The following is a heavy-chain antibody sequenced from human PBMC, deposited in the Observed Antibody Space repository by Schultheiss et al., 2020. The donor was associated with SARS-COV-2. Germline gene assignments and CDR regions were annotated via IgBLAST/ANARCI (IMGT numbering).Heavy chain of an antibody. Sequence: SETLSLTCTVSGGSISSYYWSWIRQPPGKGLEWIGEINHSGSTNYNPSLKSRVTMSVDTSKNQFSLRLTSVTAADTAVYYCAREIDRIAFDSWGQGTLVTVSS. CDR1: GGSISSYY. CDR3: AREIDRIAFDS. CDR2: INHSGST. D-gene: IGHD2/OR15-2a*01. J-gene: IGHJ4*02. V-gene: IGHV4-34*01.